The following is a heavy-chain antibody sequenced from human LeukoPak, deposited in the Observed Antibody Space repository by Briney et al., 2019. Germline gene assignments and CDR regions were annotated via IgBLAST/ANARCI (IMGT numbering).Heavy chain of an antibody. J-gene: IGHJ4*02. D-gene: IGHD5-18*01. CDR3: ARALFYSYGYDY. CDR1: GGSIRSGSYY. Sequence: SETLSLTCTVSGGSIRSGSYYWSWIRQPAGKGLEWIGRIYTSGSTNYNPSLKSRVTISVDTSKNQFSLKLSSVTAADTAVYYCARALFYSYGYDYWGQGTLVTVSS. V-gene: IGHV4-61*02. CDR2: IYTSGST.